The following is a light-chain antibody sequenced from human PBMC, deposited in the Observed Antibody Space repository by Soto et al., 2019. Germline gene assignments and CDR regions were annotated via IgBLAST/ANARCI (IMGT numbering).Light chain of an antibody. CDR2: DVS. CDR3: MQGTHWPPYT. J-gene: IGKJ2*01. CDR1: QSLVHSDGNTY. Sequence: DVVMTQSPPPLPVTLGQPASISCRSSQSLVHSDGNTYLSWFQQRPGQSPRRLIYDVSKRDSGVPDRFSGSGSGTDFTLKISRVEAEDVGVYYCMQGTHWPPYTFGQGTKLEIK. V-gene: IGKV2-30*02.